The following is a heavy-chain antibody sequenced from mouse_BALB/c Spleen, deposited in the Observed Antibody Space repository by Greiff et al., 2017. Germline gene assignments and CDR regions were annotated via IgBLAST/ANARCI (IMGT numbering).Heavy chain of an antibody. CDR3: TRVSDSSGYPYAMDY. CDR2: ISSGGSYT. D-gene: IGHD3-2*01. CDR1: GFTFSSYT. Sequence: EVKVVESGGGLVKPGGSLKLSCAASGFTFSSYTMSWVRQTPEKRLEWVATISSGGSYTYYPDSVKGRFTISRDNAKNTLYLQMSSLKSEDTAMYYCTRVSDSSGYPYAMDYWGQGTSVTVSS. V-gene: IGHV5-6-4*01. J-gene: IGHJ4*01.